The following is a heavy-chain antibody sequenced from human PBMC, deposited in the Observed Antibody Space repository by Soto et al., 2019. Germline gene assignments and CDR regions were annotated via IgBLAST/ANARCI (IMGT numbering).Heavy chain of an antibody. D-gene: IGHD3-22*01. V-gene: IGHV1-69*13. Sequence: VKVSCKDSGGAFRSYGISWVRKAPGQGLDWMGGIIAIFATAKYAQKFQGRVTIAADESTSKAYMELSSLRSEDTAVYYCATDEVVLRDYYFYSCMDVWGQAATVAVSS. CDR1: GGAFRSYG. CDR2: IIAIFATA. J-gene: IGHJ6*02. CDR3: ATDEVVLRDYYFYSCMDV.